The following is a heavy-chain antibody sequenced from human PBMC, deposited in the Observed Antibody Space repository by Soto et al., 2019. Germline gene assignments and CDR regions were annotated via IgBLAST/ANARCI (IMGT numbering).Heavy chain of an antibody. CDR3: ARGQRSSGYYVAAIDI. Sequence: SETLSLTCTVSGGSISSGGCYWSWIRQHPGKGLEWIGYIYYSGSTYYNPSLKSRVTISVDTSKNQFSLKLSSVTAADTAMYYCARGQRSSGYYVAAIDIWGPGTMVTVSS. CDR2: IYYSGST. D-gene: IGHD3-22*01. CDR1: GGSISSGGCY. J-gene: IGHJ3*02. V-gene: IGHV4-31*03.